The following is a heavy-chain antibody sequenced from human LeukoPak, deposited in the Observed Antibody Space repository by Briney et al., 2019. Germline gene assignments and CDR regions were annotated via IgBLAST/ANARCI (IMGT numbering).Heavy chain of an antibody. CDR3: ARLSSSWYRDY. Sequence: SVKVFCKASGGTFNNYVISWVRQTPGQGLEWMGRIIPIFGTANYAQKFQGRVTITADKSTSTAYMELSSLRSEDTAVYYCARLSSSWYRDYWGQGTLVTVSS. CDR1: GGTFNNYV. D-gene: IGHD6-13*01. CDR2: IIPIFGTA. J-gene: IGHJ4*02. V-gene: IGHV1-69*06.